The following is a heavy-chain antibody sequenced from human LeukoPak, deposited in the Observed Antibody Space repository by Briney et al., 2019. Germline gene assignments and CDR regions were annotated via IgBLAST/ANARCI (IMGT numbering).Heavy chain of an antibody. J-gene: IGHJ4*02. V-gene: IGHV3-9*01. CDR3: AKDVGHVELNPDS. Sequence: SGGSLRLSCAASGFTFRNYAMHWVRQVPGKGSEWVSGISWNGDNIAYADSVKGRFTISRDNAKNSLYLQMNGLRVEDTALYSCAKDVGHVELNPDSWGQGTLVTVSS. D-gene: IGHD1-7*01. CDR2: ISWNGDNI. CDR1: GFTFRNYA.